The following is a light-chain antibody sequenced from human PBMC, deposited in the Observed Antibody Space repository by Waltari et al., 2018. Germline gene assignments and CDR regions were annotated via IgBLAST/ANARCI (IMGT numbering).Light chain of an antibody. CDR1: SSDIGVYNY. Sequence: QSALTQPASVSGSPGQSISISCTGTSSDIGVYNYVSWFQQYPGKAPKLMIYDVTNLPSGVSDRFSGSKSDNTASLTISGLQAEDEADYYCSSYTASSTWVFGGGTKLSVL. CDR2: DVT. CDR3: SSYTASSTWV. V-gene: IGLV2-14*03. J-gene: IGLJ3*02.